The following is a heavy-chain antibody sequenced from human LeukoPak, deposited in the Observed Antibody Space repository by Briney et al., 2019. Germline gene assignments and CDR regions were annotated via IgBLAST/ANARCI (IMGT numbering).Heavy chain of an antibody. D-gene: IGHD2-2*02. CDR3: AREGKEYQLLYAYFQH. CDR1: GGTFSSYA. Sequence: GASVKVSCKASGGTFSSYAISWVRQAPGQGLEWMGGIIPIFGTADYAQKFQGRVTITADGSTSTAYMELSSLRSEDTAVYYCAREGKEYQLLYAYFQHWGQGTLVTVSS. CDR2: IIPIFGTA. J-gene: IGHJ1*01. V-gene: IGHV1-69*13.